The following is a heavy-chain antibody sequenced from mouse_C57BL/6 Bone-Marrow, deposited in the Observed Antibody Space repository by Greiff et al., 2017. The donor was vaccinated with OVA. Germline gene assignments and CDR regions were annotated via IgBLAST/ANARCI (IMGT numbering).Heavy chain of an antibody. J-gene: IGHJ3*01. Sequence: VQLQQSGAELVRPGASVKLSCTASGFNIKDDYMHWVKQRPEQGLEWIGWIDPENGDTEYASKFQGKATITADTSSNTAYLQLSSLTSEDTAVYYCTPHYYGSSYGFAYWGQGTLVTVSA. D-gene: IGHD1-1*01. V-gene: IGHV14-4*01. CDR1: GFNIKDDY. CDR2: IDPENGDT. CDR3: TPHYYGSSYGFAY.